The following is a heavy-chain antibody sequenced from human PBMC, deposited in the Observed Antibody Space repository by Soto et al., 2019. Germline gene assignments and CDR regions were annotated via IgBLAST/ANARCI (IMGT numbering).Heavy chain of an antibody. CDR3: AKAEYSSGWYPGNYYYGMDV. CDR1: VFTFSSYA. J-gene: IGHJ6*02. V-gene: IGHV3-23*01. Sequence: GGSLRLSCAASVFTFSSYAMSWVRQAPGEGLEWVSAISGSGGSTYYADSVKGRFTISRDNSKNTLYLQMNSLRAEDTAVYYCAKAEYSSGWYPGNYYYGMDVWGQATT. D-gene: IGHD6-19*01. CDR2: ISGSGGST.